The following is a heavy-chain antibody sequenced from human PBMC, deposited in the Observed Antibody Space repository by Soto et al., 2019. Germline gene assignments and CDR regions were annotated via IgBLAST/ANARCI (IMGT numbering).Heavy chain of an antibody. CDR3: AKDSWYFDL. CDR2: IDTSGHST. D-gene: IGHD6-13*01. CDR1: GFVFTNFL. J-gene: IGHJ4*02. Sequence: LRLSCEAPGFVFTNFLMHWVRHVPGKGLVWVARIDTSGHSTNYAESVKGRFTISRDNTKNTVSLQMNSLRVEDTGVYYCAKDSWYFDLWSQGSQVTVSS. V-gene: IGHV3-74*01.